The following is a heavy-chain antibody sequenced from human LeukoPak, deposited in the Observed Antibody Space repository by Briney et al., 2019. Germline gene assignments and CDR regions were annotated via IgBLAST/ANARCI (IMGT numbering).Heavy chain of an antibody. CDR3: ARGKYYFDY. CDR2: ISTSISYI. V-gene: IGHV3-21*01. J-gene: IGHJ4*02. CDR1: GFIFSTYT. Sequence: KAGGSLRLSCAASGFIFSTYTMNWVRQAPGKGLECVSSISTSISYIYYADSVRGRFTISRDNAKSSLYLQMNSLRAEDTAVYYCARGKYYFDYWGQGTLVTVSS.